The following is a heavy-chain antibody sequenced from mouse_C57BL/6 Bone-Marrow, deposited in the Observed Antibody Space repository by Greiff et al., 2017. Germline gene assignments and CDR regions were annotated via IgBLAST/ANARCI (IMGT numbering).Heavy chain of an antibody. Sequence: VQLVESGAELVRPGASVKLSCKASGYTFTDYYINWVKQRPGQGLEWIARIYPGSGNTYYNEKFKGKATLTAEKSSSTAYMQLSSLTSEDSAVYFCAIYYGTGEYWGQGTSVTVSS. J-gene: IGHJ4*01. CDR3: AIYYGTGEY. CDR1: GYTFTDYY. CDR2: IYPGSGNT. D-gene: IGHD2-1*01. V-gene: IGHV1-76*01.